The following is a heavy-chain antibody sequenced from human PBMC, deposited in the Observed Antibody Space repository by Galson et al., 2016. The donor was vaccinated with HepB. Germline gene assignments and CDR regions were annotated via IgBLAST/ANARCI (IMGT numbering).Heavy chain of an antibody. CDR2: ISRTETK. J-gene: IGHJ4*02. CDR3: TRDLPTTATTSGEHFVY. D-gene: IGHD4-17*01. CDR1: GFTLSSYS. Sequence: FLRLSCAVSGFTLSSYSMNWVRQAPGKGLEWISYISRTETKYYADSVKGRFTISRDDAKNTVYLQMNSLRDDDTAVYHCTRDLPTTATTSGEHFVYWGQGTLVTVSS. V-gene: IGHV3-48*02.